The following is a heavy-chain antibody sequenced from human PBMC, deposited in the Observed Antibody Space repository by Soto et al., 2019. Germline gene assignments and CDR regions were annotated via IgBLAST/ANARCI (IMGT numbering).Heavy chain of an antibody. J-gene: IGHJ5*02. Sequence: PGGSLRLSCAASGFTFSSYAMTWVRQAPGKGLEWVSAISYSGVSTYYADSVKGRFTISRDSSENTLYLQMSSLRAEDTAVYYCAKVMVKNWFDPWGQGTLVTVSS. V-gene: IGHV3-23*01. CDR3: AKVMVKNWFDP. D-gene: IGHD5-18*01. CDR2: ISYSGVST. CDR1: GFTFSSYA.